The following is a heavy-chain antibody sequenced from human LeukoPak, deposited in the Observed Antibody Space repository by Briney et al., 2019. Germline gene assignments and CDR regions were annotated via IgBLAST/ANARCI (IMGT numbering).Heavy chain of an antibody. D-gene: IGHD6-6*01. CDR1: GFTFSPYT. J-gene: IGHJ3*01. CDR3: ARDSSVCAFDV. V-gene: IGHV3-48*01. CDR2: INTGSSTI. Sequence: QSGGSLRLSCAASGFTFSPYTMHWFRQPPGKGLEWVSYINTGSSTIYYADSVKGRFTISRDNAKNSLYLQLNSQRAEDTAVYYCARDSSVCAFDVWGQGTMVTVSS.